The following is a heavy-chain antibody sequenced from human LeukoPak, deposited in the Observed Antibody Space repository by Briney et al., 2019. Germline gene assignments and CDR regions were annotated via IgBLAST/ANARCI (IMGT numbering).Heavy chain of an antibody. CDR2: IRAYNGNT. V-gene: IGHV1-18*01. J-gene: IGHJ4*02. D-gene: IGHD3-22*01. CDR1: GYTFTSYG. CDR3: ARGSPYYYDSSGLLYYFDY. Sequence: GASVKVSCKASGYTFTSYGISWVPQAPGQGLEWMGWIRAYNGNTNYAQKLQGRVTMTTDTSTSTAYMELRSLRSDDTAVYYCARGSPYYYDSSGLLYYFDYWGQGTLVTVSS.